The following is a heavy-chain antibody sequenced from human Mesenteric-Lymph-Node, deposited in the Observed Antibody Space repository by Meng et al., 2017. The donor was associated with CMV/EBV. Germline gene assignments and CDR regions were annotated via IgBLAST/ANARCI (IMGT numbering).Heavy chain of an antibody. CDR2: ISAYNGHT. CDR3: ARGGSFSGHYYGSY. J-gene: IGHJ4*02. Sequence: ASGYTFTSYGISWVRQAPGQGLEWMGWISAYNGHTTYAENLQVRLTMTTDTSTSTAYMELTNLRSDDTAVYFCARGGSFSGHYYGSYWGQGTLVTVSS. V-gene: IGHV1-18*01. CDR1: GYTFTSYG. D-gene: IGHD1-26*01.